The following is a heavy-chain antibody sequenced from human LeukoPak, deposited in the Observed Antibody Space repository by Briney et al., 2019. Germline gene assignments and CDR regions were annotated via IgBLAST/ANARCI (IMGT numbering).Heavy chain of an antibody. V-gene: IGHV4-34*01. J-gene: IGHJ5*02. Sequence: SETLSLTCAVYGGSFSGYYWSWMRQPPGKGLEWIGEINHSGSTNYNPSLKSRVTISVDTSKNQFSLKLSSVTAADTAVYYCARGCGIWFGELTRWFDPWGQGTLVTVSS. CDR1: GGSFSGYY. D-gene: IGHD3-10*01. CDR2: INHSGST. CDR3: ARGCGIWFGELTRWFDP.